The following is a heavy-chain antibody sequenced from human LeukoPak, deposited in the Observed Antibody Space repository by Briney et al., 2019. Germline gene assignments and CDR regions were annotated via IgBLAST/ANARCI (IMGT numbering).Heavy chain of an antibody. CDR1: GFTFSHYA. D-gene: IGHD1-26*01. CDR2: ISYDGSHQ. J-gene: IGHJ4*02. V-gene: IGHV3-30*01. Sequence: QPGRSLRLSCAASGFTFSHYAMHWIRQAPGKGLEWVAVISYDGSHQYSADSVKGRLTISRDNSRHTLFLQMNSLRPEDTAVYYCARARNGTLKYWGQGTLVTVSS. CDR3: ARARNGTLKY.